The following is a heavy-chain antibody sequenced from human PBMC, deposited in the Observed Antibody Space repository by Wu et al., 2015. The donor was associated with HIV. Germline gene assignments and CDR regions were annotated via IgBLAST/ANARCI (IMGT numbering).Heavy chain of an antibody. V-gene: IGHV1-24*01. D-gene: IGHD3-3*01. J-gene: IGHJ3*02. CDR3: ATVTKILRFLEWRDAFDI. CDR2: FDPEDGET. Sequence: QVQLVQSGAEVKKPGASVKVSCKVSGYTLTELSMHWVRQAPGKGLEWMGGFDPEDGETIYAQKFQGRVTMTEDTSTDTAYMELSSLRSEDTAVYYCATVTKILRFLEWRDAFDIWGQGTMVTVSS. CDR1: GYTLTELS.